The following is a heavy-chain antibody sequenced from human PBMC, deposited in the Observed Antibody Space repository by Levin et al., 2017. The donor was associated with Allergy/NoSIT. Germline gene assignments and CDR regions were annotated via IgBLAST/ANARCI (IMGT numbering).Heavy chain of an antibody. CDR2: ISNSGSHI. CDR3: VSAIIVVVTTTTDY. CDR1: GFPFSTYT. J-gene: IGHJ4*02. D-gene: IGHD2-21*02. Sequence: SCAASGFPFSTYTMNWVRQAPGKGLEWVSSISNSGSHIYYADSVKGRFTVSRDNAKNSLFLQMNSLRVEDTAVYYCVSAIIVVVTTTTDYWGQGTLVTVSS. V-gene: IGHV3-21*01.